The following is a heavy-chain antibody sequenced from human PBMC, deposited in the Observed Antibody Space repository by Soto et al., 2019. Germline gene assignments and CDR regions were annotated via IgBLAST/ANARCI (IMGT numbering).Heavy chain of an antibody. CDR1: GFAVNSDY. J-gene: IGHJ4*02. CDR2: IFGGGAT. D-gene: IGHD2-2*01. CDR3: VRTSSY. V-gene: IGHV3-53*01. Sequence: EVQLVASGGGLIQPGGSLRLSCAAPGFAVNSDYMSWVRQAPGKGLEWVSVIFGGGATKYSDSVKGRFTISRDNSKNTVFLQMNSLRAEDTAVYYCVRTSSYWGQGTRVIVSS.